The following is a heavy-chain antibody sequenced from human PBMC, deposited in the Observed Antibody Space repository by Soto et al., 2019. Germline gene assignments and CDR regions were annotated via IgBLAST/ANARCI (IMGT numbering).Heavy chain of an antibody. V-gene: IGHV3-23*01. Sequence: EVQLLESGGGLVQPGGSLRLSCAASGFTFSSYAMSWVRQAPGKGLEWVSAISGSGGSTYYADSVKGRFTISRDNSKNTLYLQMNSLRAEDTAVYYCAKDTGPPLGYCSGGSCTPIDIWGQGTMVTVSS. CDR3: AKDTGPPLGYCSGGSCTPIDI. CDR1: GFTFSSYA. CDR2: ISGSGGST. J-gene: IGHJ3*02. D-gene: IGHD2-15*01.